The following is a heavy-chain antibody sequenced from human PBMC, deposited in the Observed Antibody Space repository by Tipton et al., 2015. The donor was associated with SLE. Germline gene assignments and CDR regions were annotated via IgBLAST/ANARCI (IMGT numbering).Heavy chain of an antibody. D-gene: IGHD7-27*01. V-gene: IGHV3-23*03. J-gene: IGHJ2*01. CDR1: GFTFNTFA. Sequence: LSLTCAASGFTFNTFAMNWVRQAPGKGLEWVSIIYSNGGTFYTDSVKGRFTISRDNFKNTLYLQMNNLRAEDTAVYFCAKDLGPHPDWYFDLWGRGTLVAVSS. CDR2: IYSNGGT. CDR3: AKDLGPHPDWYFDL.